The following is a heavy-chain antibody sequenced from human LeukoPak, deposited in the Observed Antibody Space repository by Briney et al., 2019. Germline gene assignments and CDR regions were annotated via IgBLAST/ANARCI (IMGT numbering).Heavy chain of an antibody. CDR1: GFTFSSHS. V-gene: IGHV3-48*02. Sequence: GSLRTSCSALGFTFSSHSMKRVRQAPGKGLEWVSHITVSGTAMFYADSVKGRFTISRDNAKNSLYLQMNSLRDEDTAVYYCASSGSYRFDYWGQGTLVTVSS. CDR3: ASSGSYRFDY. CDR2: ITVSGTAM. D-gene: IGHD1-26*01. J-gene: IGHJ4*02.